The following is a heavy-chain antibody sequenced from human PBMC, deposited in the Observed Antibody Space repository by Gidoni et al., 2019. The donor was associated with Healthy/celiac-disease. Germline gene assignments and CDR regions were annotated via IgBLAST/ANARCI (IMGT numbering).Heavy chain of an antibody. Sequence: EVQLVESGGVLVQPGRSLRLPCAASGFTLDDYAMHWVRQAPGKGLEWVSGISWNSGSIGYADSVKGRFTISRDNAKNSLYLQMNSLRAEDTALYYCAKDGFPYYYYGMDVWGQGTTVTVSS. J-gene: IGHJ6*02. CDR2: ISWNSGSI. CDR3: AKDGFPYYYYGMDV. V-gene: IGHV3-9*01. CDR1: GFTLDDYA. D-gene: IGHD2-21*01.